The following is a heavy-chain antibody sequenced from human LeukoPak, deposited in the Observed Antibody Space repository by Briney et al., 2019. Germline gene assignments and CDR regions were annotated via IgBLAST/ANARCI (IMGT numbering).Heavy chain of an antibody. CDR2: ISSDGNIT. J-gene: IGHJ4*02. CDR1: GFTFSSYW. V-gene: IGHV3-74*01. CDR3: GREQKTADSRYFDY. D-gene: IGHD7-27*01. Sequence: GGSLRLSCAASGFTFSSYWMHWVRQVPGKGLVWVSRISSDGNITTYADSVKGRFTISRDNTKNTLYLQMNSLRAEDTAVYYCGREQKTADSRYFDYWGQGTLVTVSS.